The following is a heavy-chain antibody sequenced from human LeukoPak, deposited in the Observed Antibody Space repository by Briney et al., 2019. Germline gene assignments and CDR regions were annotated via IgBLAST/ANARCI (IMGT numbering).Heavy chain of an antibody. J-gene: IGHJ4*02. CDR3: ASYDSSGYRFDY. CDR2: ISGSGGST. D-gene: IGHD3-22*01. V-gene: IGHV3-23*01. CDR1: GFTFSSYG. Sequence: GGTLRLSCAASGFTFSSYGMSWVRQAPGKGLEWVSAISGSGGSTYYADSVKGRFTISRDNSKNTLYLQMNSLRAEDTAVYYCASYDSSGYRFDYWGQGTLVTVSS.